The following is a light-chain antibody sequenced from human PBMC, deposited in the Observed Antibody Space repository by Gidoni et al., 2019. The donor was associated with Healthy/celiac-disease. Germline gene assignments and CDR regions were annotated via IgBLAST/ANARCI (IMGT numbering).Light chain of an antibody. V-gene: IGKV1-5*03. CDR1: QTISSW. CDR2: KAS. CDR3: QQYNSYSLT. J-gene: IGKJ4*01. Sequence: DIQMTQSPSTLSASVGDRVTITCRASQTISSWLAWYQQKPGKAPKLLIYKASSLESGVPSRFSGSASGTEFTLTISSLQPDDFATSYCQQYNSYSLTFGGGTKVEIQ.